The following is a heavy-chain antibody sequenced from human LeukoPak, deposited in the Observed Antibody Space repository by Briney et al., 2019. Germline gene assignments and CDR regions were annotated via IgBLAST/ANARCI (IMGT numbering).Heavy chain of an antibody. CDR3: AKGSLEMATVDFEF. CDR2: INWSSKMV. CDR1: GFDFGNYA. V-gene: IGHV3-9*01. D-gene: IGHD5-24*01. Sequence: GGSLRLSCAASGFDFGNYAMHWVRQAPGKGLQWVSGINWSSKMVAYAASVKGRFTISRDNAKNSLYLQMNSLTSEDTAFYFCAKGSLEMATVDFEFWGQGTLVTVSS. J-gene: IGHJ4*02.